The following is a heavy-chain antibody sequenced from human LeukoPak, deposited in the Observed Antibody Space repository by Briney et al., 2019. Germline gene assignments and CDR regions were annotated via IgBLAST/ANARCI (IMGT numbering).Heavy chain of an antibody. Sequence: EASVKVSCKASGYTFTSYGISWVRQAPGQGLEWMGWISAYNGNTNYAQKLQGRVTMTTDTSTSTAYMELRSLRSDDTAVYYCAREVLYYYGSGTLPDYWGQGTLVTVSS. J-gene: IGHJ4*02. CDR3: AREVLYYYGSGTLPDY. D-gene: IGHD3-10*01. CDR1: GYTFTSYG. V-gene: IGHV1-18*01. CDR2: ISAYNGNT.